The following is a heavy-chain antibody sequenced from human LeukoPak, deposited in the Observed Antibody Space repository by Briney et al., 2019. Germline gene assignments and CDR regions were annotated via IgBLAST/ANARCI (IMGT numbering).Heavy chain of an antibody. Sequence: GWSLRLSCPASGFTFSSYPMSWVRQAPGKGLEWVSAISGSGGSTYYADSVKGRFTISRDNSKNTLYLQMNSLRAEDTAVYYCAKGVRWLQPDYFDYWGQGTLVTVSS. D-gene: IGHD5-24*01. CDR3: AKGVRWLQPDYFDY. J-gene: IGHJ4*02. V-gene: IGHV3-23*01. CDR1: GFTFSSYP. CDR2: ISGSGGST.